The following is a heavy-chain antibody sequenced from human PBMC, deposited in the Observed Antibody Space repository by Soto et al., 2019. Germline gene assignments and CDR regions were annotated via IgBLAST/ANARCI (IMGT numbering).Heavy chain of an antibody. CDR1: GFTFSSYA. V-gene: IGHV3-23*01. D-gene: IGHD2-21*02. Sequence: EVQLLESGGGLVQPGGSLRLSCAASGFTFSSYAMSWVRQAPGKGLEWVSAISGSGGSTYYADSVKGLFTISSDNSKNTLYLQMNSLRAEATAVYYCAKDRAVTPISAFDIWGQGTMVTVSS. CDR2: ISGSGGST. CDR3: AKDRAVTPISAFDI. J-gene: IGHJ3*02.